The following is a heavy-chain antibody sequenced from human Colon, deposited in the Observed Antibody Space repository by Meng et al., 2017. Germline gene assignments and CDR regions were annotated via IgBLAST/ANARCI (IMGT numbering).Heavy chain of an antibody. V-gene: IGHV3-21*01. CDR1: GFTFSSYS. CDR2: ISSSSSYI. J-gene: IGHJ4*02. CDR3: ARDYPGNYYDSSGHYDY. D-gene: IGHD3-22*01. Sequence: GESLKISCAASGFTFSSYSMNWVRQAPGKGLEWVSSISSSSSYIYYADSVKGRFTISRDNAKNSLYLQMNSLRAEDTAVYYCARDYPGNYYDSSGHYDYWGQGTRVTGSS.